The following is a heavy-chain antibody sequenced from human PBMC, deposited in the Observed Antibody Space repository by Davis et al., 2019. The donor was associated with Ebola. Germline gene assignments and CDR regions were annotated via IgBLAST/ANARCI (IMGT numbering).Heavy chain of an antibody. D-gene: IGHD4-17*01. CDR3: ARDPSLTTVSDYFDY. J-gene: IGHJ4*02. CDR1: GFTFSSYW. V-gene: IGHV3-21*01. CDR2: ISSSSSYI. Sequence: GGSLRLSCAASGFTFSSYWMSWVRQAPGKGLEWVSSISSSSSYIYYADSVKGRFTISRDNAKNSLYLQMNSLRAEDTAVYYCARDPSLTTVSDYFDYWGQGTLVTVSS.